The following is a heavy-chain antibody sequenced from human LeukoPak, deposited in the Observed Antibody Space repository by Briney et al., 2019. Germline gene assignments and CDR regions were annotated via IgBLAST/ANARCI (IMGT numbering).Heavy chain of an antibody. D-gene: IGHD3-16*02. CDR3: AKCWGSYRTPGDY. CDR2: ISGSGGST. J-gene: IGHJ4*02. Sequence: GGSLRLSCAASGFTFNNYAMSWVRQAPGKGLEWVSAISGSGGSTYYADSVKGRFTISRDNSKNTLYLQMNSLRAEDTAVYYCAKCWGSYRTPGDYWGQGTLVTVSS. V-gene: IGHV3-23*01. CDR1: GFTFNNYA.